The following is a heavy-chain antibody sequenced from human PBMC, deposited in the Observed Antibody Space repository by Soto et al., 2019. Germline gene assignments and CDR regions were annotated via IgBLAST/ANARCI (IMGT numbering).Heavy chain of an antibody. V-gene: IGHV1-18*01. J-gene: IGHJ4*02. CDR3: ASARDGYNYHFDY. D-gene: IGHD5-12*01. CDR2: ISAYNGNT. Sequence: GASVKVSCKASGYTFTSYGISWVRQAPGQGLEWMGWISAYNGNTNYAQKLQGRVTMTTDTSTSTACMELRSLRSDDTAVYYCASARDGYNYHFDYWGQGTLVTVSS. CDR1: GYTFTSYG.